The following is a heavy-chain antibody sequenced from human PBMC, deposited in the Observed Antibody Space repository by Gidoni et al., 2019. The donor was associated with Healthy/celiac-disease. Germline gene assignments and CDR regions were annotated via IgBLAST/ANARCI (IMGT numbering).Heavy chain of an antibody. CDR3: AKDGSGSYYYYYMDV. D-gene: IGHD3-10*01. Sequence: HVQLVESGGGVVQPGRSLSLSCAASGFTFSSYGMHWVRQAPGKGLEWVAVISYDGSNKHYADSVKGRFTISRDNSKNTLYLQMNSLRAEDTAVYYCAKDGSGSYYYYYMDVWGKGTTVTVSS. CDR2: ISYDGSNK. CDR1: GFTFSSYG. J-gene: IGHJ6*03. V-gene: IGHV3-30*18.